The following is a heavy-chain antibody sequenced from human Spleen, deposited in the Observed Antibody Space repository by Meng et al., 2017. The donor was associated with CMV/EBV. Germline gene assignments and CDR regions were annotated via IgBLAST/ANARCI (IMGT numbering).Heavy chain of an antibody. CDR3: AKGAQLWLQLNWFDP. CDR2: ISGSGGST. J-gene: IGHJ5*02. D-gene: IGHD5-18*01. Sequence: SGFTFSSYAMSWVRQAPGKGLEWVSAISGSGGSTYYADSVKGRFTISRDNSKNTLYLQMNSLRAEDTAVYYCAKGAQLWLQLNWFDPWGQGTLVTVSS. V-gene: IGHV3-23*01. CDR1: GFTFSSYA.